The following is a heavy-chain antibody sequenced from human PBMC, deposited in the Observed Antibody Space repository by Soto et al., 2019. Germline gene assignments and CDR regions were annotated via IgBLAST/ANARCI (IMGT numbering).Heavy chain of an antibody. CDR2: ISRSRGMI. V-gene: IGHV3-9*01. CDR1: GFTFEDYG. D-gene: IGHD3-10*01. Sequence: EVQLVEAGGGLVQPGRFLRLSCITSGFTFEDYGMHWVRQVPGKGLEWVSGISRSRGMIGYADSVKGRFTISRDNAKKSLYLQMNSLSVEDTALYYCAKARGGILGHYYSMDAWGQGTTVSVSS. CDR3: AKARGGILGHYYSMDA. J-gene: IGHJ6*03.